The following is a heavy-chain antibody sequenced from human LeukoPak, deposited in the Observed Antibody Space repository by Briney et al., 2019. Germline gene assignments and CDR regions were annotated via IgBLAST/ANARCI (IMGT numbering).Heavy chain of an antibody. CDR2: VSGSGGST. V-gene: IGHV3-23*01. J-gene: IGHJ4*02. D-gene: IGHD5-18*01. CDR3: AKVPPGGYLIDY. Sequence: GGSLRLSCAASGFTFSNYAMSWVRQAPGKELEWVSVVSGSGGSTYYADSVKGRFTISRDNSKNTVYLQMNSLRAEDTAVYYCAKVPPGGYLIDYWGQGTLVTVSS. CDR1: GFTFSNYA.